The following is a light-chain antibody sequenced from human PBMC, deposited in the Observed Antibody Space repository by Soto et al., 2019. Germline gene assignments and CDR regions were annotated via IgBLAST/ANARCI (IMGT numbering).Light chain of an antibody. V-gene: IGLV1-44*01. Sequence: QSVLTQPPSASGTPGQRVTISCSGSSSNIGSNTVNWYQHLPGTAPKLLTYSNNQRPSGVPDRFSGFKSGTSASLAISWLKSEYEADYYCAAWDDSLNGLFGGGTQLTV. CDR1: SSNIGSNT. CDR3: AAWDDSLNGL. J-gene: IGLJ2*01. CDR2: SNN.